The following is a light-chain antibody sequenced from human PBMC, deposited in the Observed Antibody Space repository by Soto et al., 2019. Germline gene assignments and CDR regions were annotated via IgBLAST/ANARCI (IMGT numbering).Light chain of an antibody. J-gene: IGLJ2*01. Sequence: QAVVTQPPSVFGAPGQRVTISCTGSSSNIGAGYDVHWYQQLPGTAPKLLIYGNSNRPSGVPDRFSGSKSGTSASLAITGLQAEDEADYYCQSYDSSLSGVVFGGGTKLT. CDR1: SSNIGAGYD. CDR2: GNS. V-gene: IGLV1-40*01. CDR3: QSYDSSLSGVV.